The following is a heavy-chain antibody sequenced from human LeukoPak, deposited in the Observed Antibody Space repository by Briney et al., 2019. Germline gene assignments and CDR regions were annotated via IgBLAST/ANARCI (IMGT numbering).Heavy chain of an antibody. D-gene: IGHD3-22*01. J-gene: IGHJ4*02. CDR2: ISSSSSYI. Sequence: GGSLRLSCAASGFTFSSYSINWVRQAPEKGLEWVSSISSSSSYIYYADSLKGRFTISRDNAKSSLYLQMNSLRAEDTAVYYCARQFYYDSSGYYFDYWGQGTLVTVSS. V-gene: IGHV3-21*01. CDR1: GFTFSSYS. CDR3: ARQFYYDSSGYYFDY.